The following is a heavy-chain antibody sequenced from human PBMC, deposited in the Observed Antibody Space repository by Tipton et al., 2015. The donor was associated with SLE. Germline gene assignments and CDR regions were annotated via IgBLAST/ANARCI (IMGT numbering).Heavy chain of an antibody. CDR1: GGSISSGSYY. D-gene: IGHD1-14*01. V-gene: IGHV4-61*09. CDR2: IYTSGST. Sequence: TLSLTCTASGGSISSGSYYWSWIRQPAGKGLEWIGYIYTSGSTNYNPSLKSRVTISVDTSKNQFSLKLSSVTAADTAVYYCARDLPDTRAPPDAFDIWGQGTMVTVSS. CDR3: ARDLPDTRAPPDAFDI. J-gene: IGHJ3*02.